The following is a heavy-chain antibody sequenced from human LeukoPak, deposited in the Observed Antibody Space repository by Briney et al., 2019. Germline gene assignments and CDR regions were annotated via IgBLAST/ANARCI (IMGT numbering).Heavy chain of an antibody. CDR1: GYTFTSYG. Sequence: ASVKVSCKASGYTFTSYGISWVRQAPGQGLEWMGWISAYNCNTTYSQKLQGRLTMTTDSSTNTAYMELRSLRSDATAVYFCARDLGEQQLEFDYWGQGSLVTVSS. V-gene: IGHV1-18*01. J-gene: IGHJ4*02. D-gene: IGHD6-13*01. CDR3: ARDLGEQQLEFDY. CDR2: ISAYNCNT.